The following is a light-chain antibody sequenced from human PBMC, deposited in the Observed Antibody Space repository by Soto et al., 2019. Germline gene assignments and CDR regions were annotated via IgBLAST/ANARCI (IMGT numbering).Light chain of an antibody. J-gene: IGKJ1*01. CDR1: QSISSRH. V-gene: IGKV3-20*01. CDR3: QQYGRSPRT. Sequence: EIVLTQSPGTLSLSPGERATLSCRASQSISSRHLAWYQHKPGQAPRLLMYAASSRATGIPDRFSGSGFGTDFTLTISRLEPEDIAVYYCQQYGRSPRTFGQGTKVEIK. CDR2: AAS.